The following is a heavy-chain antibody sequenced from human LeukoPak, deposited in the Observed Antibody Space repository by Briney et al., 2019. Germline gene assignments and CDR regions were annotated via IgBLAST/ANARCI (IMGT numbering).Heavy chain of an antibody. Sequence: AGGSLRLSCAASGFTFSSYEMNWVRQAPGKGLEWVSYISSSGSTIYYADSVKGRFTISRDNAKNSLYLQMNNLRAEDTAVYYCVKDASWMGEYYFDYWGQGTLVTVSS. CDR2: ISSSGSTI. V-gene: IGHV3-48*03. J-gene: IGHJ4*02. D-gene: IGHD3-16*01. CDR3: VKDASWMGEYYFDY. CDR1: GFTFSSYE.